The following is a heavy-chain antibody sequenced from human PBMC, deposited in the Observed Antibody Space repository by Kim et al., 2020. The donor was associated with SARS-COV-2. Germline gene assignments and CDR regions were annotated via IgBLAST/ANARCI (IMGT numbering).Heavy chain of an antibody. Sequence: YAQKFQGRVTINADKSTSTAYMELSSLRSEDTAVYYCAREGVSAGTHFDYWGQGTLVTVSS. CDR3: AREGVSAGTHFDY. J-gene: IGHJ4*02. D-gene: IGHD6-13*01. V-gene: IGHV1-69*04.